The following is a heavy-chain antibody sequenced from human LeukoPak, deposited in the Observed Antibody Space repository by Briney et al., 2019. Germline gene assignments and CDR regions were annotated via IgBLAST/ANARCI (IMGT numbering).Heavy chain of an antibody. CDR3: ARFWRYCSSTSCYPNWFDP. Sequence: SETLSLTCAVYGGSFSGYYWSWIRQPPGKGLEWIGEINHSGSTNYNPSLKSRVTISVDTSKNQFSLKLSSVTAADTAVYYCARFWRYCSSTSCYPNWFDPWGQGTLVTVSS. J-gene: IGHJ5*02. CDR1: GGSFSGYY. D-gene: IGHD2-2*01. V-gene: IGHV4-34*01. CDR2: INHSGST.